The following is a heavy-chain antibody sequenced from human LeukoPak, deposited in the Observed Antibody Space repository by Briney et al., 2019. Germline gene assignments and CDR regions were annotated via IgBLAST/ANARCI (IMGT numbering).Heavy chain of an antibody. CDR1: GGSISTYY. V-gene: IGHV4-4*07. Sequence: SETLPLTCTVSGGSISTYYWSWIRQPAGKGLEWIGRIYTYGDTNYNPSLKSRVTMSVDTSKNQFSLKLSSVTAADTAVYYCATRVGGGSSYYFDYWGQGTLVTVSS. CDR2: IYTYGDT. D-gene: IGHD6-6*01. J-gene: IGHJ4*02. CDR3: ATRVGGGSSYYFDY.